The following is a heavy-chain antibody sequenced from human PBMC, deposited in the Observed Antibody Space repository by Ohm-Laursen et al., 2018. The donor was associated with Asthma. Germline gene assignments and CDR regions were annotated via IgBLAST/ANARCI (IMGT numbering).Heavy chain of an antibody. CDR3: AKEGRYSSSSGAGDYYYGMDV. CDR1: GFSFHEYA. V-gene: IGHV3-9*01. J-gene: IGHJ6*02. D-gene: IGHD6-6*01. Sequence: SSLRLSCAASGFSFHEYAMHWVRQSPGKGLEWVSGISWNSGSIGYADSVKGRFTISRDNAKNSLYLQMNSLRAEDTALYYCAKEGRYSSSSGAGDYYYGMDVWGQGTTVTVSS. CDR2: ISWNSGSI.